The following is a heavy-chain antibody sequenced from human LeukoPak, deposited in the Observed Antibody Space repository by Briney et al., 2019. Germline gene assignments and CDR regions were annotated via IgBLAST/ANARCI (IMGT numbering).Heavy chain of an antibody. Sequence: SETLSLTCSVSGASISNHYWSWIRQTPGQGLEWIGYIYYSGSTNYNPSLKSRVTISVDTSQNQFSLKLSSVTAADTAVYYCARDGYSGSDALWGQGTLVTVSS. CDR3: ARDGYSGSDAL. V-gene: IGHV4-59*11. CDR2: IYYSGST. J-gene: IGHJ4*02. D-gene: IGHD5-12*01. CDR1: GASISNHY.